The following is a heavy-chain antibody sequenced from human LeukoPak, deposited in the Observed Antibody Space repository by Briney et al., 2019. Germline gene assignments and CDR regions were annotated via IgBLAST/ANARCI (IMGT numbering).Heavy chain of an antibody. CDR2: IDSSAGSP. CDR3: AKAQIKDSPWSYFDY. CDR1: GFTFCSYA. D-gene: IGHD2-8*02. V-gene: IGHV3-23*01. Sequence: GGSLRLSCAASGFTFCSYAISWVRQAPGKGLEWVSTIDSSAGSPDYADSVKGRFTISRDNSKNTLYLQMNSLRAEDTAVYYCAKAQIKDSPWSYFDYWGQGTLVTVSS. J-gene: IGHJ4*02.